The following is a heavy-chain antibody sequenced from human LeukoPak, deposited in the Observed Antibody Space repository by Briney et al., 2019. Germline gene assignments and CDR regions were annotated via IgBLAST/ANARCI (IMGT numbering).Heavy chain of an antibody. V-gene: IGHV3-74*01. CDR2: INNDGSTT. J-gene: IGHJ4*02. CDR3: ARDLVVATGPDY. CDR1: GFTLRSYW. D-gene: IGHD5-12*01. Sequence: GGSLRLSCAASGFTLRSYWMHWVRQAPGKGLVWVSRINNDGSTTNYADSVKGRFTISRDNAKNTLYLQMNSLRAEDTAVYYCARDLVVATGPDYWGQGTRVTVSS.